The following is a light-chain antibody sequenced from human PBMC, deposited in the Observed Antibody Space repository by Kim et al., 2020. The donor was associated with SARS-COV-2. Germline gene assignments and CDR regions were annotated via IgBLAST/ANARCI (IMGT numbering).Light chain of an antibody. J-gene: IGKJ2*01. CDR3: HQYNSYSYT. Sequence: SASVGDRVTITSRASQTITTWLAWYQQKPGRAPKLLIYDASSLKSGVPSRFSGSGSGTEFTLTISSLQPDDFATYYCHQYNSYSYTFGQGTKLEI. V-gene: IGKV1-5*01. CDR2: DAS. CDR1: QTITTW.